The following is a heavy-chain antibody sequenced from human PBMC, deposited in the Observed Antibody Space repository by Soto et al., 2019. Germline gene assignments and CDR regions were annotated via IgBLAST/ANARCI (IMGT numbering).Heavy chain of an antibody. D-gene: IGHD6-19*01. Sequence: SETLSPTCAVYGGSFSGYYWSWIRQPPGKGLEWIGEINHSGSTNYNPSLKSRVTISVDTSKNQFSLKLSSVTAADTAVYYCARVSWYSSDPLEYCGQGTLVTVS. CDR1: GGSFSGYY. V-gene: IGHV4-34*01. CDR2: INHSGST. CDR3: ARVSWYSSDPLEY. J-gene: IGHJ4*02.